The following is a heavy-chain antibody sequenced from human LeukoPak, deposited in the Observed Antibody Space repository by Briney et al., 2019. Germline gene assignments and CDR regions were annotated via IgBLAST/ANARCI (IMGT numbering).Heavy chain of an antibody. D-gene: IGHD3-10*01. V-gene: IGHV4-59*01. CDR2: IYYSGST. Sequence: SETLSLTCTVSGGSISSYYWSWIRQPPGKGLEWIGYIYYSGSTNYNPSLKSRVTISVDTSKNQFSLKLSSVTAADTAVYYCARHYYGSGTYPPRGNWFDPWGQGTLVTVSS. J-gene: IGHJ5*02. CDR1: GGSISSYY. CDR3: ARHYYGSGTYPPRGNWFDP.